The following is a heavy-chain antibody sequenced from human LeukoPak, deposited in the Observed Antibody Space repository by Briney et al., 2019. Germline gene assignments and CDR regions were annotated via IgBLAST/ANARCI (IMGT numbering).Heavy chain of an antibody. V-gene: IGHV6-1*01. Sequence: SQTLSLTCAISGDSVSSNSAAWNWIRQSPSRGLEWLGRTYYRSKWYNDYAVSVKSRITINPDTSKNQFSLKLSSVTAADTAVYYCATSIGTMIVVWGQGTLVTVSS. CDR1: GDSVSSNSAA. CDR3: ATSIGTMIVV. D-gene: IGHD3-22*01. CDR2: TYYRSKWYN. J-gene: IGHJ4*02.